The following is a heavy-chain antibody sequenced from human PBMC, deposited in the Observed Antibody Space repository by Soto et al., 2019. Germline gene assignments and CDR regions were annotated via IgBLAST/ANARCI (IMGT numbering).Heavy chain of an antibody. D-gene: IGHD2-21*02. CDR2: IIVGSGNT. J-gene: IGHJ4*02. CDR1: GYTFIGYY. V-gene: IGHV1-58*01. CDR3: AAELYSGGACCHFDF. Sequence: ASVKVSCKASGYTFIGYYLYWVRQGPGQGLEWMGWIIVGSGNTKSAQKFQDRVTITRDMSTNTAYMELSSLRSEDTAVYYCAAELYSGGACCHFDFWGQGALVTVSS.